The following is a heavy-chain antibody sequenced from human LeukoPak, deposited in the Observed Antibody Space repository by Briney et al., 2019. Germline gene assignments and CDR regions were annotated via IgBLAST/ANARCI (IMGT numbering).Heavy chain of an antibody. CDR1: GYTFTSYA. V-gene: IGHV1-8*02. J-gene: IGHJ4*02. Sequence: GASVKVSCKASGYTFTSYAMNWVRQATGQGLEWMGWMNPNSGNTGYAQKFQGRVTMTRNTSISTAYMELSSLRSEDTAVYYCARVSPLADEYGDYVSWGQGTLVTVSS. D-gene: IGHD4-17*01. CDR3: ARVSPLADEYGDYVS. CDR2: MNPNSGNT.